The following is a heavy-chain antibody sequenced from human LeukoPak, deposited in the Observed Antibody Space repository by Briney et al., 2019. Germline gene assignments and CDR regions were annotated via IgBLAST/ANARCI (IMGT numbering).Heavy chain of an antibody. V-gene: IGHV1-8*01. CDR3: ARGPMGTAAFY. D-gene: IGHD2-2*01. Sequence: GASVKVSCKASGYTFTNFGINWVRQAPGQGLEWMGWMNPVTGDAGSTQKFQGRVTLTRDTSISTAYMELSSLTSDDTAFYYCARGPMGTAAFYWGQGTLVTVSS. CDR2: MNPVTGDA. J-gene: IGHJ4*02. CDR1: GYTFTNFG.